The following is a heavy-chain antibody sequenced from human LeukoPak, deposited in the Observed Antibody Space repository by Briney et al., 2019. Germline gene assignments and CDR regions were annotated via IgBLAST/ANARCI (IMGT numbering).Heavy chain of an antibody. Sequence: SETLSLTCSVSGDSISTSSYYWGWIRQPPGKGLEWIGTIYYSGSTYYNPSLTSRVTISVDTSKDQFSLKLSSVTAADTAVYYCARHKDYYYSYMDVWGKGTTVTISS. J-gene: IGHJ6*03. CDR1: GDSISTSSYY. V-gene: IGHV4-39*01. CDR2: IYYSGST. CDR3: ARHKDYYYSYMDV.